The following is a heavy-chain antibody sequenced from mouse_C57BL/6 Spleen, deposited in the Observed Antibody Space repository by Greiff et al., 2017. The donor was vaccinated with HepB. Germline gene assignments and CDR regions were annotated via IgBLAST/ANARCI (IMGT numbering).Heavy chain of an antibody. J-gene: IGHJ2*01. CDR3: VPIRFTGY. CDR1: GFTFSSYG. CDR2: ISSGGSYT. D-gene: IGHD1-1*01. V-gene: IGHV5-6*02. Sequence: DVKLVESGGDLVKPGGSLKLSCAASGFTFSSYGMSWVRQTPDKRLEWVATISSGGSYTYYPDSVKGRFTISRDNAKNTLYLQMSSLKSEDTAMYYCVPIRFTGYWGQGTTLTVSS.